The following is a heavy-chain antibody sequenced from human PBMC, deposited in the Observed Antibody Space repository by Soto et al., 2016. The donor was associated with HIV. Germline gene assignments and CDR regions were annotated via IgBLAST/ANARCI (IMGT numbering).Heavy chain of an antibody. Sequence: QLQLQESGPGLVKPSETLSLTCTVSGGSISSSSYYWGWIRQPPGKGLEWIGSIYYSGSTYYNPSLKSRVTISVDTSKNQFSLKFELCDRRRHGLSYYCASLGGWYVPAATGEYFQHVGPGHPGQRLL. CDR2: IYYSGST. CDR1: GGSISSSSYY. V-gene: IGHV4-39*01. CDR3: ASLGGWYVPAATGEYFQH. J-gene: IGHJ1*01. D-gene: IGHD6-19*01.